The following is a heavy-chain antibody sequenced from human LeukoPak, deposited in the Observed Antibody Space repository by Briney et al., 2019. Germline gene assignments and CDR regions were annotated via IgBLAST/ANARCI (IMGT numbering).Heavy chain of an antibody. CDR1: GGSISSGDYY. CDR2: IYYSGGT. V-gene: IGHV4-30-4*08. J-gene: IGHJ4*02. D-gene: IGHD1-20*01. Sequence: SQTLSLTCTVSGGSISSGDYYWRWLRQPPGKGLEWIGYIYYSGGTYYNPSLKSRVIISVDTSKNQFSLKLSSVTAADTAVYYCASQYNWNRIDYWGQGTLVTVSS. CDR3: ASQYNWNRIDY.